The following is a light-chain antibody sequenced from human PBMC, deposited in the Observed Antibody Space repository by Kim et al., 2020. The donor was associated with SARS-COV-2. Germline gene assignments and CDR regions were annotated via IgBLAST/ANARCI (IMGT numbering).Light chain of an antibody. CDR3: QQYNGYHPT. J-gene: IGKJ2*01. CDR1: ESISTW. V-gene: IGKV1-5*03. CDR2: KAS. Sequence: DIQMTQSPSTLSASVGDRVTITCRASESISTWLAWYQQKPGKAPKLLIYKASSLQSGVPSRFSGSGSGTEFTLTINSLQPDDFATYYCQQYNGYHPTFGQGTKLDI.